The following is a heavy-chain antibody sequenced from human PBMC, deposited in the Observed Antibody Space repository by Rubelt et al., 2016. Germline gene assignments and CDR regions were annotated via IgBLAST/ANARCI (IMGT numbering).Heavy chain of an antibody. CDR1: GYTFTGYY. CDR3: AREGDYYYGMDV. D-gene: IGHD3-16*01. V-gene: IGHV1-2*06. Sequence: QVQLVQSGAEVKKPGASVKVSCKASGYTFTGYYMHWVRQAPGQGLDCMGRTNPNSGGTNYAQKADGRVTTTRDTSISTVYMEVSRVGSDDTAVYYCAREGDYYYGMDVWGQGTTVTVSS. J-gene: IGHJ6*02. CDR2: TNPNSGGT.